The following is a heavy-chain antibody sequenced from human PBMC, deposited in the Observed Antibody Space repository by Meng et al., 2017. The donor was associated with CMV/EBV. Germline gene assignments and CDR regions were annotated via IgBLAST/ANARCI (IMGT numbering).Heavy chain of an antibody. J-gene: IGHJ5*02. Sequence: QVQLQQWGAGLLNPSETLSLTCPVYGASFIGYYWSWIRQPPGKGLEWIGEINHSGSTNYNPSLKSRVTISVDTSKNQFSLKLSSVTAADTAVYYCARGGNWFDPWGQGTLVTVSS. V-gene: IGHV4-34*01. CDR2: INHSGST. CDR1: GASFIGYY. CDR3: ARGGNWFDP.